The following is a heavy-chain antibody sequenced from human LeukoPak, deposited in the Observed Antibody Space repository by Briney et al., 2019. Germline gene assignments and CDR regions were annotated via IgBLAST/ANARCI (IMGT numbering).Heavy chain of an antibody. D-gene: IGHD5-24*01. J-gene: IGHJ6*02. V-gene: IGHV3-48*04. CDR1: GFTFSSYS. CDR3: ARDWLQPNSYGMDV. Sequence: GGSLRLSCAVSGFTFSSYSMNWVRQAPGKGLEWVSYISTTSSTIYYADSVKGRFTISRDNAKNTLYLQMISLRAEDTAVYYCARDWLQPNSYGMDVWGQGTTVTVSS. CDR2: ISTTSSTI.